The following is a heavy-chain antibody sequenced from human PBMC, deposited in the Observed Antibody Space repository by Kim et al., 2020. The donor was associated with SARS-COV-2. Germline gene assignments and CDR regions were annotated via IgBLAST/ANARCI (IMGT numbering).Heavy chain of an antibody. CDR3: VRDYNFHMVAKINHGAFDV. CDR1: GFAFSDYW. CDR2: VDGPGTST. Sequence: GGSLRLSCTASGFAFSDYWMDWVRQVPGKGLVWVSHVDGPGTSTSYADSVKGRFTIFRDNAKNTLYLQMNSLRAEDTAVYYFVRDYNFHMVAKINHGAFDVWGQGAMVTVST. J-gene: IGHJ3*01. D-gene: IGHD2-21*01. V-gene: IGHV3-74*01.